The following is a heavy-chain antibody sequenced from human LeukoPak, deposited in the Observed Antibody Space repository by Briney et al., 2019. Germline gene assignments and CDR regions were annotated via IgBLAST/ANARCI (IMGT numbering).Heavy chain of an antibody. V-gene: IGHV3-53*01. CDR1: GFTVSSNY. CDR3: ARRGVVITTWYFDL. Sequence: QPGGSLRLSCVASGFTVSSNYMSWVRQAPGKGLEWVSVIYSGGSTYYADSVKGRFTISRDNSKNTLYLQMNSLRAEDTAVYYCARRGVVITTWYFDLWGRGTLVTVSS. J-gene: IGHJ2*01. CDR2: IYSGGST. D-gene: IGHD3-22*01.